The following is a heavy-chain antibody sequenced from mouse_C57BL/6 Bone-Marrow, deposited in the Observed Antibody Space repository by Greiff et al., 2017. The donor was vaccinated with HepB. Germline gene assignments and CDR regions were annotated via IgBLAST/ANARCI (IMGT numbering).Heavy chain of an antibody. CDR2: IDPANGNT. CDR1: GFNFKNTY. V-gene: IGHV14-3*01. Sequence: VQLQQSVAELVRPGASVKLSCTASGFNFKNTYMPWVKQRPEQGLEWIGRIDPANGNTKYAPKFQGKATITADTSSNTAYLQLSSLTSEDTAIYYCARGDYYGSSSLYFDDWGQGTTLTVSS. J-gene: IGHJ2*01. CDR3: ARGDYYGSSSLYFDD. D-gene: IGHD1-1*01.